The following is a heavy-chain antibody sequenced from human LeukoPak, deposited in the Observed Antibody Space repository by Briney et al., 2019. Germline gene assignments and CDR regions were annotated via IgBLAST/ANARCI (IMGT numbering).Heavy chain of an antibody. J-gene: IGHJ3*02. CDR3: AKPHTVTLPNDAFDI. CDR1: GFTFSSYG. D-gene: IGHD4-17*01. Sequence: GGSLRLSCAASGFTFSSYGMHWVRQAPGKGLEWVAVISYDGSNKYYADSVKGRFTISRDNSKNTLYLQMNSLRAEDTAVYYCAKPHTVTLPNDAFDIWGQGTMATVSS. CDR2: ISYDGSNK. V-gene: IGHV3-30*18.